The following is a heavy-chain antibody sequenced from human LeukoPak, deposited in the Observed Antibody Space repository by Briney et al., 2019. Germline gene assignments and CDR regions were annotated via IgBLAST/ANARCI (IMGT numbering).Heavy chain of an antibody. CDR2: INSDESSI. Sequence: SGGFLRLSCAASGFTFSSYSMNWVRQAPGKGLVWVSRINSDESSISYADSVKGRFTISRDNAKNTLYLQMNSLRAEDTAVYYCTRGTATGDDHWGQGTLVTVSS. V-gene: IGHV3-74*01. J-gene: IGHJ4*02. CDR1: GFTFSSYS. CDR3: TRGTATGDDH. D-gene: IGHD7-27*01.